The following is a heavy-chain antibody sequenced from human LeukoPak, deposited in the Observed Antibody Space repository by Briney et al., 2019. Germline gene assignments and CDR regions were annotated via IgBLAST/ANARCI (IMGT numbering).Heavy chain of an antibody. CDR1: GFTFSSYT. CDR2: ISSSSSYI. V-gene: IGHV3-21*01. Sequence: GGSLRLSCAASGFTFSSYTMNWVRQAPGKGLEWVSSISSSSSYIYYADSVKGRFTISRDNAKNSLYLQMNSLRAEDTAVYYCARDFKTLYYFDYWGQGTLVTVSS. CDR3: ARDFKTLYYFDY. J-gene: IGHJ4*02.